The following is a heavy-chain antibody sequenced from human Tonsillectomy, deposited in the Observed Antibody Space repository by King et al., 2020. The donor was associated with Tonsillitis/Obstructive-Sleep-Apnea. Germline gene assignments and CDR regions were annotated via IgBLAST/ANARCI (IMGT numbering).Heavy chain of an antibody. CDR2: ISFDGSSE. J-gene: IGHJ4*02. D-gene: IGHD6-19*01. CDR3: AMDRWAFTSGGYFDY. V-gene: IGHV3-30*04. CDR1: GFTFRNYA. Sequence: VQLVESGGGVVQPGRSLRLSCAASGFTFRNYAMHWVRQAPGKGLEWVALISFDGSSEYYADSVKGRFTGSRANSKSTLYLQMSSLGAEDTALYYCAMDRWAFTSGGYFDYWGQGTLVSVSS.